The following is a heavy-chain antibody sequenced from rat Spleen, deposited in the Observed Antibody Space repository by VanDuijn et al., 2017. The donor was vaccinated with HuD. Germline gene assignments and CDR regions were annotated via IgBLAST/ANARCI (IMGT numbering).Heavy chain of an antibody. D-gene: IGHD4-2*01. Sequence: SITSSYGWSWIRKFPGNRLEWMGYINSAGSTNYNPSLKSRISITRDTSKNQFFLQVNSVTTEDTATYYCATLGLAYYFDYWGQGVMVTVSS. V-gene: IGHV3-3*01. J-gene: IGHJ2*01. CDR1: SITSSYG. CDR3: ATLGLAYYFDY. CDR2: INSAGST.